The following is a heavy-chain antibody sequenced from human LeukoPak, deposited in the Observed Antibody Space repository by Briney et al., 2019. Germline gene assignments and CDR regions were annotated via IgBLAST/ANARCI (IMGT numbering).Heavy chain of an antibody. CDR2: INHSGST. CDR3: ARGTKRGLRYLDWLPTKGSFDY. CDR1: GGSISSYY. D-gene: IGHD3-9*01. Sequence: SETLSLTCTVSGGSISSYYWSWIRQPPGKGLEWIGEINHSGSTNYNPSLKSRVTISVDTSKNQFSLKLSSVTAADTAVYYCARGTKRGLRYLDWLPTKGSFDYWGQGTLVTVSS. V-gene: IGHV4-34*01. J-gene: IGHJ4*02.